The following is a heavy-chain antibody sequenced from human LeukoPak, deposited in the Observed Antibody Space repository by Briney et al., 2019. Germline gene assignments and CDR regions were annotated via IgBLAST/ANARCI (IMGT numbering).Heavy chain of an antibody. D-gene: IGHD3-10*01. CDR2: INHSGST. CDR3: ARGSLFFYYYMDV. Sequence: SETLSLTCAVYGGSFSGYYWSWIRQPPGKGLEWIGEINHSGSTNYNPSLKSRVTISVDTSENQFSLKLSSVTAADTAVYYCARGSLFFYYYMDVRGKGTTVTVSS. CDR1: GGSFSGYY. V-gene: IGHV4-34*01. J-gene: IGHJ6*03.